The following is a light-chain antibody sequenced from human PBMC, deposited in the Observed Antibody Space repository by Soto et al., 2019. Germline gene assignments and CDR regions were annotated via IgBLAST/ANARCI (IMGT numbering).Light chain of an antibody. Sequence: EIVMTQSPATLSVSPGARVTLSCSASQSVGRSLAWYQQKAGQAPRILIYGASTRATGTPLRFSGSGSGTEFSLTISSLQSEDFVVYYCQQYEKWPLTVGGGTKVEIK. CDR1: QSVGRS. CDR2: GAS. CDR3: QQYEKWPLT. V-gene: IGKV3-15*01. J-gene: IGKJ4*01.